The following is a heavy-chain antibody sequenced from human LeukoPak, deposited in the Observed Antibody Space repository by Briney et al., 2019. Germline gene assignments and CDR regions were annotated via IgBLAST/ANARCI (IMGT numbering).Heavy chain of an antibody. CDR1: GFTVSGNY. J-gene: IGHJ3*02. Sequence: GGSLRFSCAASGFTVSGNYMSWVRQAPGKGLEWVSVLYSTGTIYYADSVKGRFTISRDNSKNTLYLQMNSLRAEDTAVYYCAISIVPRDLGAFDIWGQGTMVTVSS. D-gene: IGHD1-26*01. V-gene: IGHV3-53*01. CDR2: LYSTGTI. CDR3: AISIVPRDLGAFDI.